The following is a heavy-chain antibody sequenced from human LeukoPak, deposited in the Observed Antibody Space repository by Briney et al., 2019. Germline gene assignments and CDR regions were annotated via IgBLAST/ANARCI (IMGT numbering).Heavy chain of an antibody. D-gene: IGHD3/OR15-3a*01. Sequence: GRSLRLSCAASGFTFSSYAMHWVRQAPGKGLEWVAVISYDGSNKYYADSVKGRFIISRDNSKNTLYLQMNSLRAEDTAVYYCARDLRTGDYFDYWGQGTLVTVSS. CDR1: GFTFSSYA. V-gene: IGHV3-30-3*01. J-gene: IGHJ4*02. CDR3: ARDLRTGDYFDY. CDR2: ISYDGSNK.